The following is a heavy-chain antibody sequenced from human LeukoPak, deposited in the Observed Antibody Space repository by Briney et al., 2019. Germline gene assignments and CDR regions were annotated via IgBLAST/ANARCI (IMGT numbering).Heavy chain of an antibody. CDR1: GGTFSSYA. D-gene: IGHD2-15*01. V-gene: IGHV1-69*04. CDR2: IIPILGIA. Sequence: SVKVSCKASGGTFSSYAISWVRQAPGQGLEWMGRIIPILGIANYAQKFQGRVTITADESTSTAYMELSSLRFEDTAVYYCAGGVVVAATGWFDPWGQGTLVTVSS. J-gene: IGHJ5*02. CDR3: AGGVVVAATGWFDP.